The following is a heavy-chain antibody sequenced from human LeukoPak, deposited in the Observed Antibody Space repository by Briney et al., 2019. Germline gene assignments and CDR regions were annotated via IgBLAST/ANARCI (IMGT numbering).Heavy chain of an antibody. D-gene: IGHD2-15*01. CDR3: ARGERVAAAKAYWFDP. CDR1: GYTLTSYD. Sequence: SSVKVSCKASGYTLTSYDINWVRQPTAQGLEWMGWMNPNSCNTGYAQKFQGRVTMTRNTSISTAYMELSSLRSEDTAVYYCARGERVAAAKAYWFDPWGQGTLVTVSS. CDR2: MNPNSCNT. J-gene: IGHJ5*02. V-gene: IGHV1-8*01.